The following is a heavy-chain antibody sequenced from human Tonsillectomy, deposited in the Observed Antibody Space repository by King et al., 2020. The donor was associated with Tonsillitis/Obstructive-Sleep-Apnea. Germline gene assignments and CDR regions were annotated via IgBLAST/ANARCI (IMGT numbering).Heavy chain of an antibody. CDR3: ARVGSAWPKY. Sequence: QLQESGPGLVKPSETLALTCTVSGASMSNYYWSWIRQAPGKRLEWIGYSSYTGNTKYNPSLQSRVSISVDRSNDQFSLRLTSLTAADTAVYSCARVGSAWPKYWGPGILVTVSS. CDR2: SSYTGNT. J-gene: IGHJ4*02. V-gene: IGHV4-59*01. D-gene: IGHD6-19*01. CDR1: GASMSNYY.